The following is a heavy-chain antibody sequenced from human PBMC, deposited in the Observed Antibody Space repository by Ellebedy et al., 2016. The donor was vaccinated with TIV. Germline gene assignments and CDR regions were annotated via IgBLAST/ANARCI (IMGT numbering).Heavy chain of an antibody. Sequence: SETLSLXCAVYGGSFSGYYWSWIRQPPGKGLEWIGEINHSGSTNYNPSLKSRVTISVDTSKNQFSLKLSSVTAADTAVYYCASYYGSGSSYNWFDPWGQGTLVTVSS. J-gene: IGHJ5*02. CDR3: ASYYGSGSSYNWFDP. CDR1: GGSFSGYY. V-gene: IGHV4-34*01. D-gene: IGHD3-10*01. CDR2: INHSGST.